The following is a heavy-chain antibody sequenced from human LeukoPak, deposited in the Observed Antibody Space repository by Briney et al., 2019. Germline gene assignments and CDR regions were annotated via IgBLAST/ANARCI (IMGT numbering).Heavy chain of an antibody. Sequence: PGGSPRLSCAASGFTFSSYAMSRVRQAPGKGLEWVSAISGSGGSTYYADSVKGRFTISRDNSKNTLYLQMNSLRAEDTAVYYGAKGGDYDFWSGYYASKFDYWGQGTLVTVSS. CDR1: GFTFSSYA. CDR3: AKGGDYDFWSGYYASKFDY. J-gene: IGHJ4*02. V-gene: IGHV3-23*01. CDR2: ISGSGGST. D-gene: IGHD3-3*01.